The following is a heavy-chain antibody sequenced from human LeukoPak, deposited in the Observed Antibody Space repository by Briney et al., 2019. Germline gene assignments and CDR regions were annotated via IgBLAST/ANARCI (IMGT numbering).Heavy chain of an antibody. Sequence: SETLSLTCTVSGGSISSSSYYWGWIRQPPRKGLEWIGSIYYSGSTYYNPSLKSRVTISVDTSKNQFSLKLSSVTAADTAVYYCARHPRDEDIVVVVAANIFDYWGRGTLVTVSS. CDR2: IYYSGST. CDR3: ARHPRDEDIVVVVAANIFDY. D-gene: IGHD2-15*01. V-gene: IGHV4-39*01. CDR1: GGSISSSSYY. J-gene: IGHJ4*02.